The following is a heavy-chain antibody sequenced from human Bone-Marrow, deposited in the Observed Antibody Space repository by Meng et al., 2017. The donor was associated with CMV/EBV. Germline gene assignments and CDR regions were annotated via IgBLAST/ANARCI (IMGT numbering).Heavy chain of an antibody. Sequence: SVKVSCKASGGTFSSYAISWVRQAPGQGLEWMGGIIPILGIANYAQKFQGRVTMTRDTSISTAYVELSRLRSDDTAVYYCATFYNWNYHHGMDVWGQGTTVTVSS. D-gene: IGHD1-20*01. CDR2: IIPILGIA. V-gene: IGHV1-69*10. CDR3: ATFYNWNYHHGMDV. J-gene: IGHJ6*02. CDR1: GGTFSSYA.